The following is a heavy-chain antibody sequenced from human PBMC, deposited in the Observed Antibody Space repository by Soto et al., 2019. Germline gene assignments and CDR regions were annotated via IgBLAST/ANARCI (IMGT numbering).Heavy chain of an antibody. Sequence: SETLSLTCTVSGGSISSGGYYWSWIRQHPGKGLEWIGYIYYSGSTYYNPSLKSRVTISVDTSKNQFSLKLGSVTAADTAVYYCASNSGYHYTTFDYWGQGTLVTVSS. CDR3: ASNSGYHYTTFDY. V-gene: IGHV4-31*03. CDR1: GGSISSGGYY. J-gene: IGHJ4*02. D-gene: IGHD3-22*01. CDR2: IYYSGST.